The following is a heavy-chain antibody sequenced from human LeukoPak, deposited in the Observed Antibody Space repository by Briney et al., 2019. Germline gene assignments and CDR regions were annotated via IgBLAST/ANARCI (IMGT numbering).Heavy chain of an antibody. CDR1: GGSIGSSSYY. V-gene: IGHV4-39*01. Sequence: SETLSLTCTVSGGSIGSSSYYWGWIRQPPGKGLEWIGSIYYSGSTYYHPSLKSRVTISVDTSKNQFSLKLSAVTAADTAVYCCARQRRSLLSPFDYWGQGTLVTVSS. CDR2: IYYSGST. J-gene: IGHJ4*02. D-gene: IGHD3-16*02. CDR3: ARQRRSLLSPFDY.